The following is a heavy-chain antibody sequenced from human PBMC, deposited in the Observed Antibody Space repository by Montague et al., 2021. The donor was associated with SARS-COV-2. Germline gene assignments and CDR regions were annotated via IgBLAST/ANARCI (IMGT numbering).Heavy chain of an antibody. Sequence: PALGKPTQTLTLTCTFSGFSLNTSGMCVSWIRQPPGKALEWLALIDWDEDQYYSTSLKTRLTISKDTSKNQVVLTMTNMDPIDTATCYCARSYGDYRDSYFDYWGQGTLVTVSS. J-gene: IGHJ4*02. CDR1: GFSLNTSGMC. D-gene: IGHD4-17*01. CDR2: IDWDEDQ. V-gene: IGHV2-70*01. CDR3: ARSYGDYRDSYFDY.